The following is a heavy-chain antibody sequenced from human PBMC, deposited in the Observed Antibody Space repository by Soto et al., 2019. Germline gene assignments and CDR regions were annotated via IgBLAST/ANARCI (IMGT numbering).Heavy chain of an antibody. J-gene: IGHJ6*02. CDR1: GGSFSGYY. V-gene: IGHV4-34*01. CDR2: INHSGST. Sequence: PXETLYLTCSVDGGSFSGYYWSWVRQPPGRGLEWIGEINHSGSTNYNPSLKSRVTISVDTSKNQFSLKLSSVTAADTAVYYCARGRGVTAPYYYYGMDAWGHGTTATVSS. CDR3: ARGRGVTAPYYYYGMDA. D-gene: IGHD2-21*02.